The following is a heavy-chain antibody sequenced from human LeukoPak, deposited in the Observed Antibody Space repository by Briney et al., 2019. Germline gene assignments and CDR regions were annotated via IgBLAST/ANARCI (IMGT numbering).Heavy chain of an antibody. CDR2: ISSSSSYI. Sequence: PGGSLRLSCAASGFTFSSYSMTWVRQAPGKGLEWVSSISSSSSYIYYADSVKGRFTISRDNAKNSLYLQMNSLRAEDTAVYYCARVEQYLYYYYGMDVWGQGTTVTVSS. J-gene: IGHJ6*02. CDR1: GFTFSSYS. CDR3: ARVEQYLYYYYGMDV. V-gene: IGHV3-21*04. D-gene: IGHD2-2*01.